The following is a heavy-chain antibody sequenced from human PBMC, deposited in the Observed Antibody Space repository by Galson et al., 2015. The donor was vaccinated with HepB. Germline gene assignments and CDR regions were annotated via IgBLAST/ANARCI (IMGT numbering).Heavy chain of an antibody. CDR3: ARDLLKQWLARNWFDP. V-gene: IGHV1-18*04. CDR2: ISAYNGNT. D-gene: IGHD6-19*01. CDR1: GYTFTSYG. J-gene: IGHJ5*02. Sequence: SVKVSCKASGYTFTSYGISWVRQAPGQGLEWMGWISAYNGNTNYAQKLQGRVTMTTDTSTSTAYMELRSLRSDDTAVYYCARDLLKQWLARNWFDPWGQGTLVTVSS.